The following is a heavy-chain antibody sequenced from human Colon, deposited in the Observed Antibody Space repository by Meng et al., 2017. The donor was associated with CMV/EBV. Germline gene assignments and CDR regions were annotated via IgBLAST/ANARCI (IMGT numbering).Heavy chain of an antibody. Sequence: GESLKISCKSSGYNFPNYWIAWVRQMPGRGLEWMGIIYPGESDTRYSPSFQGHVTISADETISTAYLQWTNLMASDTAMYYCAKLRLRGSGSHPFDPWGQGTLVTVSS. V-gene: IGHV5-51*01. CDR2: IYPGESDT. D-gene: IGHD3-22*01. CDR3: AKLRLRGSGSHPFDP. J-gene: IGHJ5*02. CDR1: GYNFPNYW.